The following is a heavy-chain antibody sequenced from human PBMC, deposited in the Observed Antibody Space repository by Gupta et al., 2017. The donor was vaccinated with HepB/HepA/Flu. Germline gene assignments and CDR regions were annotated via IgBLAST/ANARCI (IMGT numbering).Heavy chain of an antibody. J-gene: IGHJ6*02. CDR2: MNPNSGNT. V-gene: IGHV1-8*01. Sequence: QVQLVQSGAEVKKPGASVKVSCKASGYTFTSYDINWVRQATGQGLEWMGWMNPNSGNTGYAQKFQGRVTMTRNTSISTAYMELSSLRSEDTAVYYCASNGIYVDTARYGMDVWGQGTTVTVSS. D-gene: IGHD5-18*01. CDR3: ASNGIYVDTARYGMDV. CDR1: GYTFTSYD.